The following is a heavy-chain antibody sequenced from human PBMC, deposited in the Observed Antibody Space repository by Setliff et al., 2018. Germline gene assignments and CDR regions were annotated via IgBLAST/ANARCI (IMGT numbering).Heavy chain of an antibody. V-gene: IGHV1-18*01. CDR2: ISAYNGDT. D-gene: IGHD4-17*01. CDR1: GYTFISYS. Sequence: ASVKVSCKASGYTFISYSINWVRQAPGQGLEWMGWISAYNGDTNYAQKFQGRVTITRDTSNSTDYMDLSRLTSDDTAVYYCAREVLSTVVAWDYWGQGTLVTVSS. CDR3: AREVLSTVVAWDY. J-gene: IGHJ4*02.